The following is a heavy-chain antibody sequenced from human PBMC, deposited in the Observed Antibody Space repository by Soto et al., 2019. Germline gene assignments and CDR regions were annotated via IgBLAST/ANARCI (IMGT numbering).Heavy chain of an antibody. D-gene: IGHD6-13*01. CDR2: ISAYNGNT. CDR1: GYTFTSYV. Sequence: ASGKVSGKACGYTFTSYVISWVRQAPGQGLEWMGWISAYNGNTNYAQKLQGRVTMTTDTSTSTAYMELRSLRSNDTAVYYCARYVAACLDYWGQGTLVTVSS. V-gene: IGHV1-18*04. J-gene: IGHJ4*02. CDR3: ARYVAACLDY.